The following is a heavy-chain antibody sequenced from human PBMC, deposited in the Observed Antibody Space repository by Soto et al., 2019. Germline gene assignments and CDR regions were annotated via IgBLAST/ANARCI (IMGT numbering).Heavy chain of an antibody. J-gene: IGHJ4*02. V-gene: IGHV3-64*01. D-gene: IGHD1-7*01. CDR1: GFTFSSYD. CDR3: VRRVSGNYDC. CDR2: ISSNGGTT. Sequence: EVQLAESGGGMVQPGGSLRLSCVASGFTFSSYDMHWVRQAPGKGLEYVSSISSNGGTTYYGNSVKGRFTISRDNSKNTLYLQMCSLRAEDMAVYYCVRRVSGNYDCWGEGTVVTVSS.